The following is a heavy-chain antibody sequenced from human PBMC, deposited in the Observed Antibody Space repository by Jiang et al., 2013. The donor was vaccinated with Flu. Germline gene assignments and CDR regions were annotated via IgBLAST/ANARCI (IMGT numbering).Heavy chain of an antibody. V-gene: IGHV6-1*01. J-gene: IGHJ5*02. D-gene: IGHD1-26*01. CDR3: ARDVGWFDP. Sequence: TCAISGDSVSSKSAAWHWIRQSPSRGLEWLGRTYYRSKWYNDYAVSVKSRIIIKPDTSKNQFSLQLNSVTPEDTAVYLCARDVGWFDPWGQGTLVTVSS. CDR2: TYYRSKWYN. CDR1: GDSVSSKSAA.